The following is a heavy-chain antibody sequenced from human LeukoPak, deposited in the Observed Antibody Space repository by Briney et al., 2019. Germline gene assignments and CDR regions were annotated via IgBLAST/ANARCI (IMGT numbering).Heavy chain of an antibody. D-gene: IGHD1-26*01. CDR2: IKQDGSEK. V-gene: IGHV3-7*01. CDR1: GFTFSSYW. Sequence: PGGSLRLSCAASGFTFSSYWMSWVRQAPGKGLEWVANIKQDGSEKYYVDSVKGRFTISRDNAKNSLYLRMNSLRAEDTAVYYCARDEWGDPYYFDYWGQGTLVTVSS. CDR3: ARDEWGDPYYFDY. J-gene: IGHJ4*02.